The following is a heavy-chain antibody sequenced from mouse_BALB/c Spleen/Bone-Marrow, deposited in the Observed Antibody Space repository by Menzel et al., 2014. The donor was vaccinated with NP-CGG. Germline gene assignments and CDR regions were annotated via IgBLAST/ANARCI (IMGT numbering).Heavy chain of an antibody. CDR2: INPYNGGT. V-gene: IGHV1-18*01. Sequence: VQLKESGPELVKPGASMKISCKASGYSFTGYTMNWVKQSHGKNLEWIGLINPYNGGTTYNQKFKGKATLTVDKSSSTAYMELLRLTSEDSAVYYCAREYYGDWYFDVWGAGTTVTVSS. CDR1: GYSFTGYT. J-gene: IGHJ1*01. CDR3: AREYYGDWYFDV. D-gene: IGHD1-1*01.